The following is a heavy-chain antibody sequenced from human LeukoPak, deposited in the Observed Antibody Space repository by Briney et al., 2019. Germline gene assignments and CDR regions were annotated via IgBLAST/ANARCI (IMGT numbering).Heavy chain of an antibody. V-gene: IGHV4-39*01. J-gene: IGHJ3*02. CDR2: IYYSGST. D-gene: IGHD3-22*01. Sequence: SETLSLTCTASGGSISSSTYYWGWIRQPPGKGLEWIGSIYYSGSTYYNPSLKSRVTISVDTSKNQFSLKLSSVTAADTAVYFCARPTFSGYYSGPFDIWGQGTIVTVSS. CDR1: GGSISSSTYY. CDR3: ARPTFSGYYSGPFDI.